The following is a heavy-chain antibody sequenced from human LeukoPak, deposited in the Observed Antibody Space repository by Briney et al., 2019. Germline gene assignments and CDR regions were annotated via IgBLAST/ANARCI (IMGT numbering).Heavy chain of an antibody. CDR2: TKQDGSEK. CDR1: ELTFSTYW. D-gene: IGHD5-24*01. Sequence: QAGGSLRLSCAASELTFSTYWMSWVRQAPGKGLEWVANTKQDGSEKYYEDSVKGRFTISRDSAKNSLYLQMNSLRVEDTAVYYCARAWPIFDYWGQGTLVTVSS. J-gene: IGHJ4*02. V-gene: IGHV3-7*03. CDR3: ARAWPIFDY.